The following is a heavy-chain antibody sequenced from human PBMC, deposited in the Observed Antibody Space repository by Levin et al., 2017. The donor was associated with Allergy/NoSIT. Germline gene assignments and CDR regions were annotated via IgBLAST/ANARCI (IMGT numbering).Heavy chain of an antibody. CDR2: IRSKAYGGTT. V-gene: IGHV3-49*04. J-gene: IGHJ6*02. D-gene: IGHD5-18*01. CDR3: TREETWIQLYGMDV. Sequence: GGSLRLSCTASGFTFGDYAMSWVRQAPGKGLEWVGFIRSKAYGGTTEYAASVKGRFTISRDDSKSIAYLQMNSLKTEDTAVYYCTREETWIQLYGMDVWGQGTTVTVSS. CDR1: GFTFGDYA.